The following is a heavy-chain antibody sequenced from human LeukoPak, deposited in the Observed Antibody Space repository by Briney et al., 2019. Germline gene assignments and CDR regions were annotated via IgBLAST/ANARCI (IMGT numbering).Heavy chain of an antibody. Sequence: ASVKVSCKASGYTFTTFGLSWVRQAPGQGLEWMGWINPNSGVTKYAQKFQGRVTMTRDTSISTAYMELSRLISGDTAVYYCAKMAIAAAVEGDSWFDPWGQGTLVTVSS. CDR1: GYTFTTFG. CDR2: INPNSGVT. D-gene: IGHD6-13*01. V-gene: IGHV1-2*02. CDR3: AKMAIAAAVEGDSWFDP. J-gene: IGHJ5*02.